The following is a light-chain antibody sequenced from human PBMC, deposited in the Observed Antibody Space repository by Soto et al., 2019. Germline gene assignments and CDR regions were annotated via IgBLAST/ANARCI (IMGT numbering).Light chain of an antibody. V-gene: IGKV3-20*01. CDR1: QSVSSSY. CDR3: QQYGSSPRT. CDR2: SAS. Sequence: EIVLTQSPGTLSLSPGERATLSCRASQSVSSSYLAWYQQKPGQAPRLLIYSASSRATGIPDRFSGSGSGTDFTLTISRLEPEDFAVYYCQQYGSSPRTFGQGTKVVIK. J-gene: IGKJ1*01.